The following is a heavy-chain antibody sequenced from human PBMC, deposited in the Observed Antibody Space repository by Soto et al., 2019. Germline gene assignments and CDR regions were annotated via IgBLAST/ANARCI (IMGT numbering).Heavy chain of an antibody. CDR2: IYGGGST. CDR3: ARGPDFIHSYLEY. J-gene: IGHJ4*02. D-gene: IGHD3-3*01. Sequence: AGGSLRLSCSASGFSVSGSYMSWVRQSPGKGLEWVSVIYGGGSTYYADSVKGRFTISSDTSKNTLYLQMNSLRVEDTAVYYCARGPDFIHSYLEYWGQGTQVTVSS. CDR1: GFSVSGSY. V-gene: IGHV3-53*01.